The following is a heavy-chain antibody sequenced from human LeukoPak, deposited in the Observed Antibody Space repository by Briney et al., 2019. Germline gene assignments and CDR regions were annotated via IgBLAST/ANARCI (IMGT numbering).Heavy chain of an antibody. V-gene: IGHV4-61*02. CDR3: ARVGGSRFGEPPHFDY. CDR2: IYTSGST. J-gene: IGHJ4*02. Sequence: SETLSLTCTVSGGSISSGSYYWSWIRQPAGKGLEWIGRIYTSGSTNYNPSLKSRVTISVDTSKNQFSLKLSSVTAADTAVYYCARVGGSRFGEPPHFDYWGQGTLVTVSS. D-gene: IGHD3-10*01. CDR1: GGSISSGSYY.